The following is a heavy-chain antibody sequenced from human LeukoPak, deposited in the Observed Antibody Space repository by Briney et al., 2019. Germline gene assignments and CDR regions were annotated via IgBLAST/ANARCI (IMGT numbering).Heavy chain of an antibody. CDR1: GFTFSDCE. D-gene: IGHD3-10*02. J-gene: IGHJ4*02. V-gene: IGHV3-48*03. CDR2: ISTSGSTT. Sequence: GGSLRLSCAASGFTFSDCEINWVRQAPGKGLEWVSCISTSGSTTYYADSVKGRFTISRDNAKNSLFLQMNTLTVEDTAVYYRARGALHVFDYWGQGTPVTVSS. CDR3: ARGALHVFDY.